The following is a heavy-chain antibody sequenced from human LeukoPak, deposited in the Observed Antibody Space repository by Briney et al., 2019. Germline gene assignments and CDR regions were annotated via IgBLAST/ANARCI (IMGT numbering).Heavy chain of an antibody. J-gene: IGHJ2*01. CDR1: GFTFSNAW. CDR3: AKAIRNLGWYFDL. V-gene: IGHV3-23*01. Sequence: GGSLRLSCAASGFTFSNAWMSWVRQAPGKGLEWVSGVTGSGNTRYYADSVEGRFTISRDNSKNTLYLQMDSLRAEDTAVYYCAKAIRNLGWYFDLWGRGTLVTVSS. CDR2: VTGSGNTR. D-gene: IGHD3-3*01.